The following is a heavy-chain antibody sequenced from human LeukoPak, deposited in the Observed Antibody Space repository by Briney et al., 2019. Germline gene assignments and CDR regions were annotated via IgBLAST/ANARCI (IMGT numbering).Heavy chain of an antibody. Sequence: GGSLSLSCAASGFPFSSYGMHWVRQAPGKGLEWVAFIRYDGSNKYYADSVKGRFTISRDNSKNTLYLQMNSLRAEDTAVYYCAKDRWTYCSSTSCSPDYWGQGTLVTVSS. CDR2: IRYDGSNK. V-gene: IGHV3-30*02. CDR3: AKDRWTYCSSTSCSPDY. D-gene: IGHD2-2*01. CDR1: GFPFSSYG. J-gene: IGHJ4*02.